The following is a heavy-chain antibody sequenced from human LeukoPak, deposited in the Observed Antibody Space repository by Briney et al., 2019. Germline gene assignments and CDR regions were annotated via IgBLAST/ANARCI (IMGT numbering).Heavy chain of an antibody. CDR2: ISYDGSNK. D-gene: IGHD6-19*01. CDR3: ASGYSSGWYFHY. J-gene: IGHJ4*02. CDR1: GFTFSSYA. V-gene: IGHV3-30*04. Sequence: GRSLRLSCAASGFTFSSYAMHWVRQAPGKGLEWVAVISYDGSNKYYADSVKGRFTISRDNSKNALYLQMNSLRAEDTAVYYCASGYSSGWYFHYWGQGTLVTVSS.